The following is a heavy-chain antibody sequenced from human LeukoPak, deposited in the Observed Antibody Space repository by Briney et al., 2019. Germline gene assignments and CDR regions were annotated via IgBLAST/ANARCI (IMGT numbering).Heavy chain of an antibody. D-gene: IGHD6-25*01. Sequence: PSETLSHTCGVHGASFSLYHWSWIRQSPGKGLEWVGEVNRWGSTNYNPSLESRVTISVDTSKNQFSLNLRSLTAADTAVYYCATDSQSSVYYFWSQGALITVSS. CDR3: ATDSQSSVYYF. CDR2: VNRWGST. V-gene: IGHV4-34*01. J-gene: IGHJ4*02. CDR1: GASFSLYH.